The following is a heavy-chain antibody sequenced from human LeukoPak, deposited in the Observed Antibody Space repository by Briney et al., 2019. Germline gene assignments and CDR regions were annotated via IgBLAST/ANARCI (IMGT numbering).Heavy chain of an antibody. V-gene: IGHV3-33*01. J-gene: IGHJ4*02. CDR3: ARGRRDYYGSGSYLSHFDY. Sequence: GGSLRLSCAAFGFTFSSYGMHWVRQAPGKGLEWVAVIWYDGSNKYYADSVKGRFTISRDNSKNTLYLQMNSLRAEDTAVYYCARGRRDYYGSGSYLSHFDYWGQGTLVTVSS. CDR1: GFTFSSYG. CDR2: IWYDGSNK. D-gene: IGHD3-10*01.